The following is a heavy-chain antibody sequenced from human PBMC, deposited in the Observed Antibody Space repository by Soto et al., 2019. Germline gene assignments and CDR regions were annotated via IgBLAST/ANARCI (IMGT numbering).Heavy chain of an antibody. CDR2: FDPEDGET. CDR1: GYTLTELS. Sequence: ASVKVSCKVSGYTLTELSMHWVRQAPGKGLEWMGGFDPEDGETIYEQKFQGRVTMTEDTSTDTAYMEPSSLRSEDTAVYYCATARYCSNGVCHLDYWCQGTLVTV. D-gene: IGHD2-8*01. CDR3: ATARYCSNGVCHLDY. J-gene: IGHJ4*02. V-gene: IGHV1-24*01.